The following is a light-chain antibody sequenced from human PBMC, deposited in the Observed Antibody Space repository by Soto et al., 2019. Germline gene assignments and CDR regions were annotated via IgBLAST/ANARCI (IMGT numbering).Light chain of an antibody. J-gene: IGKJ4*01. CDR3: QHYNNLPLT. Sequence: EIVMTQSPATLSVSPGEGATLSCRASQSVRSDLAWYQHKPGLAPRLLIYGVSTRATGIPVRFSGSGSGTEFTLSISSLQCEDSVIYYCQHYNNLPLTFGGGTKVDIK. V-gene: IGKV3-15*01. CDR1: QSVRSD. CDR2: GVS.